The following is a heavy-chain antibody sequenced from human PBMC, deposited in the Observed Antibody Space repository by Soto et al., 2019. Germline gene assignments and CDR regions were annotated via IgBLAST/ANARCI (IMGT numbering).Heavy chain of an antibody. Sequence: QVQLVQSGAEVKKPGASVKVSCKASGYTFTSYAMHWVRQAPGQRLEWMGWINAGNGNTKYSQKFQGRVTITRDTSARHAHMERSRLRSADTAVYSCAVCGTARKNYYHYMDVWGKGPTVNDSS. V-gene: IGHV1-3*01. CDR1: GYTFTSYA. D-gene: IGHD2-8*01. CDR3: AVCGTARKNYYHYMDV. J-gene: IGHJ6*03. CDR2: INAGNGNT.